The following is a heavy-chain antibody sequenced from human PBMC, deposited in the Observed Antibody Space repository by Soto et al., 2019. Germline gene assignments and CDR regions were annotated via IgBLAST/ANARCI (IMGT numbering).Heavy chain of an antibody. CDR2: IYYSGSA. CDR3: ASENYYNSPAY. J-gene: IGHJ4*02. Sequence: PSETLSLTCTVSGGSVSSGSYYWNWIRQPPGKGLEWIGYIYYSGSANYNPSLKSRVTISVDTSKNQFSLILTSVTAADTAIYFCASENYYNSPAYWGQGTLVTVSS. CDR1: GGSVSSGSYY. V-gene: IGHV4-61*01. D-gene: IGHD3-22*01.